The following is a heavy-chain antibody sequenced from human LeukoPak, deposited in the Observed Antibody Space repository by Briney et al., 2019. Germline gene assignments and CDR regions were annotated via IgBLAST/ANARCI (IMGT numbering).Heavy chain of an antibody. CDR3: AAAAGRAYMDV. V-gene: IGHV1-69-2*01. Sequence: ASVKVSCKVSGYTFTDYYMHWVQQAPGKGLEWMGLVDPEYGETIYAEKFQGRVTITADTSTDTAYMELSSVRSEDTGVYYCAAAAGRAYMDVWGKGTTVTVSS. CDR2: VDPEYGET. D-gene: IGHD6-25*01. J-gene: IGHJ6*03. CDR1: GYTFTDYY.